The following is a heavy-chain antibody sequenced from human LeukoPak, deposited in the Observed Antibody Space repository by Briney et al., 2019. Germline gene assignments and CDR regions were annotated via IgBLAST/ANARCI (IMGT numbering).Heavy chain of an antibody. Sequence: SQTLSLTCAVSGGSISSGGYSWSWIRQPPGKGLEWIGYIYHSGSTYYNPSLKSRVTISVDRSKHQFCLKLSSLAAAETAVYYCARGDYYDTSGYFIWSQRTMVTV. CDR1: GGSISSGGYS. D-gene: IGHD3-22*01. J-gene: IGHJ3*02. CDR2: IYHSGST. CDR3: ARGDYYDTSGYFI. V-gene: IGHV4-30-2*01.